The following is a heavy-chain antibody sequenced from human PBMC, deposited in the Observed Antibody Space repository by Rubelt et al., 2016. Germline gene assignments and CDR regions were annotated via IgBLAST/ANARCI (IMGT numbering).Heavy chain of an antibody. J-gene: IGHJ6*02. Sequence: QVQLQQWGAGLLTPSETLSLTCAVYGGSFSGYYWSWIRQPPGKGLEWIAYIYYSGSTSYTPSLTSQVTISVDTSKNQFSLKLSSGTAADTAVYYCARTDDILTSDVWGQGTTVTVSS. D-gene: IGHD3-9*01. CDR3: ARTDDILTSDV. CDR1: GGSFSGYY. V-gene: IGHV4-34*11. CDR2: IYYSGST.